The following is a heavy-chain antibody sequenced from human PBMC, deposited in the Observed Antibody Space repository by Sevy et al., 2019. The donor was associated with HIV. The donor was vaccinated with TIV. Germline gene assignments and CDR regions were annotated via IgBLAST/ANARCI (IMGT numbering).Heavy chain of an antibody. J-gene: IGHJ4*02. V-gene: IGHV3-23*01. CDR2: ISASGGYT. CDR3: AKETIRGYY. D-gene: IGHD6-25*01. CDR1: AFTFNSYV. Sequence: GGSLRLSCAVSAFTFNSYVMSWVRQAPGKGLELVSTISASGGYTYYADSVKGRLTISRDNSKNTVYLQMNSLRAEDTAIYYCAKETIRGYYWGQGTVVTVSS.